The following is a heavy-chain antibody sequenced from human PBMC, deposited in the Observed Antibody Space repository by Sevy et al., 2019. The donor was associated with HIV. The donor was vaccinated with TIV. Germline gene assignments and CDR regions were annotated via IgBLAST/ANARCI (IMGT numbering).Heavy chain of an antibody. CDR1: GFTFSSYG. J-gene: IGHJ4*02. V-gene: IGHV3-33*01. CDR3: ARGANYYDSSGSQPNFDY. Sequence: GGSLRLSCAASGFTFSSYGMHWVRQAPGKGLEWVALIWYDGSRKYYADSVKGRFTLSRDNSKNTLYLQMNSLRAEDTAVYYCARGANYYDSSGSQPNFDYWGQGTLVTVSS. CDR2: IWYDGSRK. D-gene: IGHD3-22*01.